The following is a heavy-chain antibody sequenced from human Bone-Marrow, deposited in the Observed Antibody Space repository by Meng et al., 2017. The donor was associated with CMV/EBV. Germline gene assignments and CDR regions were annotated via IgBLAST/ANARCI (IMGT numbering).Heavy chain of an antibody. D-gene: IGHD1-26*01. Sequence: GESLKISCAASGFTVSSNYMSWVRQAPGKGPEWVSVIYSGGSTYYADSVKGRFTISRDNAKNSLYLQMNSLRAEDTAVYYCARDLPARGVCDYWGQGTLVTVSS. CDR1: GFTVSSNY. CDR3: ARDLPARGVCDY. V-gene: IGHV3-53*01. CDR2: IYSGGST. J-gene: IGHJ4*02.